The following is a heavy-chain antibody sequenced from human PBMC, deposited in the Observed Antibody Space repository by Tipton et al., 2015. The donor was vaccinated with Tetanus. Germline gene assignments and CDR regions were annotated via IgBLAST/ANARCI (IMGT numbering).Heavy chain of an antibody. CDR1: GGSFSGYY. Sequence: GLVKPSETLSLTCAVYGGSFSGYYWRWIRQPPGKGLEWIGEINHSGSTNYNPSLKSRVTISVDTSKNHFSLKLSSVTVADTAVYYCARVTVVVPAAIRGIIPSPGYFQHWGQGTLVTVSS. V-gene: IGHV4-34*01. CDR2: INHSGST. J-gene: IGHJ1*01. CDR3: ARVTVVVPAAIRGIIPSPGYFQH. D-gene: IGHD2-2*01.